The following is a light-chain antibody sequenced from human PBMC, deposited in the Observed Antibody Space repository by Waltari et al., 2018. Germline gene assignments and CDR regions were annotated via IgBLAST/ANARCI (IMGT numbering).Light chain of an antibody. CDR2: DAS. CDR1: QSVSSY. J-gene: IGKJ2*01. CDR3: QQRSNWPPKYT. V-gene: IGKV3-11*01. Sequence: EIVLTQSPATLSLPPGERATLSCRASQSVSSYLAWYQQKPGQAPRLLIYDASNRATGIPARFSGSGSGTDFTLTISSLEPEDFAVYYCQQRSNWPPKYTFGQGTKLEI.